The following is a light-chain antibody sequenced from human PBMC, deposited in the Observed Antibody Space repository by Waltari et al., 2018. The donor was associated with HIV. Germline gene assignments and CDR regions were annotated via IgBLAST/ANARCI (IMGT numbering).Light chain of an antibody. CDR2: GAA. Sequence: DIVMTQSPAILSVSPGERVTLSCRASQGVGSNLAWYQQKVGQAPRLLIYGAATRAVEIPVRFSGSGSGTDFTLTIDSLQSEDFATYYCQQYNIRPRGNTFGQGTKLQIK. V-gene: IGKV3-15*01. CDR1: QGVGSN. CDR3: QQYNIRPRGNT. J-gene: IGKJ2*01.